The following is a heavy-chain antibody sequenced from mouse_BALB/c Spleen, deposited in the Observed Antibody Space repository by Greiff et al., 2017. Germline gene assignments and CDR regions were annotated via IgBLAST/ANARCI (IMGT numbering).Heavy chain of an antibody. CDR1: GFTFSSYA. Sequence: EVKVVESGGGLVKPGGSLKLSCAASGFTFSSYAMSWVRQTPEKRLEWVASISSGGSTYYPDSVKGRFTISRDNARNILYLQMSSLRSEDTAMYYCARRDSSGYGFAYWGQGTLVTVSA. V-gene: IGHV5-6-5*01. J-gene: IGHJ3*01. CDR3: ARRDSSGYGFAY. D-gene: IGHD3-2*01. CDR2: ISSGGST.